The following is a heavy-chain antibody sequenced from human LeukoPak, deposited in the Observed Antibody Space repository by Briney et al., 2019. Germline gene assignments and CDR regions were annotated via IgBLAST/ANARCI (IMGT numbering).Heavy chain of an antibody. V-gene: IGHV3-49*03. D-gene: IGHD2-21*02. Sequence: GGSLRLSCTAFGFTFGVYGLSWFRQDPGKGLEWIGFIRSKKVFGGAIEYAASVKGRFTFSRDDSKSIAYLQMNDLRTDDTAVYYCTRDWWRLGFDYWGQGTLVTVSS. CDR3: TRDWWRLGFDY. CDR2: IRSKKVFGGAI. J-gene: IGHJ4*02. CDR1: GFTFGVYG.